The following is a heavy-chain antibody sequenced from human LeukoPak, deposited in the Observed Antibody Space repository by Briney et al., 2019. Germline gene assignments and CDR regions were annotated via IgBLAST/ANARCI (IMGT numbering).Heavy chain of an antibody. J-gene: IGHJ4*02. CDR1: GFTFSRYW. CDR3: ASGDGQFDY. D-gene: IGHD5-24*01. V-gene: IGHV3-74*01. CDR2: VNGDGSST. Sequence: GGSLRLSCAASGFTFSRYWMHWVRRAPGKGLVWVSRVNGDGSSTTYADSVKGRFTISRDNSKNTLYLQMNSLRAEDTAVYYCASGDGQFDYWGQGTLVTVSS.